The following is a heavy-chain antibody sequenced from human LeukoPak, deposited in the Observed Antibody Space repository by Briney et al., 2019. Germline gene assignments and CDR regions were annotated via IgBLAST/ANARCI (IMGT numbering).Heavy chain of an antibody. CDR2: VNRDGSET. J-gene: IGHJ6*02. V-gene: IGHV3-7*03. Sequence: PGGSLRLSCAASGFTFNTYTMNWVRQAPGRGPEWVANVNRDGSETYYLDSVKGRFTISKDNAKNSLYLQMNSLRAEDTALYHCARNNGMDVWGQGTTVIVSS. CDR3: ARNNGMDV. CDR1: GFTFNTYT.